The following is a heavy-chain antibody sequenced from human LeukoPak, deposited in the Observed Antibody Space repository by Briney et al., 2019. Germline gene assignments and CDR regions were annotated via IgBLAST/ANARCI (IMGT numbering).Heavy chain of an antibody. CDR3: AKDTSIGRYCTNGVCSPFDY. V-gene: IGHV3-23*01. D-gene: IGHD2-8*01. CDR1: GFTFSSYA. Sequence: GGSLRLSCSASGFTFSSYAMSWVRPAPGKGPEWVSAIGDSGGSTYHADSVKGRFTISRYNSKNTLYLQMNSLRAEDTAVYYCAKDTSIGRYCTNGVCSPFDYWGQGTLVTVSS. J-gene: IGHJ4*02. CDR2: IGDSGGST.